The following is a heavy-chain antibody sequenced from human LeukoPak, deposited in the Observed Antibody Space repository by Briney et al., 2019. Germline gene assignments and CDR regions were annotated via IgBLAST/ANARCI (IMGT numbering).Heavy chain of an antibody. V-gene: IGHV4-4*07. CDR3: ARDSGTTGEVKFDP. J-gene: IGHJ5*02. Sequence: PSETLSLTCTVSGGSISSYWSWIRQPAGKGLEWIGRIYGSGTTTYNPSLKSRVSMSIDTSKNQFSPKLMSVTAADTAVYYCARDSGTTGEVKFDPWGQGTLVTVSS. CDR2: IYGSGTT. CDR1: GGSISSY. D-gene: IGHD3-10*01.